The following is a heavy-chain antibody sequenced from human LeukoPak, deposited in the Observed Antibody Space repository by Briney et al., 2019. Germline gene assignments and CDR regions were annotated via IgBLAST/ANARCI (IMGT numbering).Heavy chain of an antibody. CDR2: ISGSGGST. CDR3: AKEIAVFSQLLPFDY. J-gene: IGHJ4*02. D-gene: IGHD2-2*01. CDR1: GFTFSSYA. V-gene: IGHV3-23*01. Sequence: LGGSLRLSRAASGFTFSSYAMSWVRQAPGKGLEWVSAISGSGGSTYYADSVKGRFTISRDNSMNTLYLQMNSLRAEDTAVYYCAKEIAVFSQLLPFDYWGQGTLVTVSS.